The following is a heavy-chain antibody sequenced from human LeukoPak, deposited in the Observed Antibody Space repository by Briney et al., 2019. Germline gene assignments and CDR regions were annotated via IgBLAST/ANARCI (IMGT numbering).Heavy chain of an antibody. CDR2: IYSSGNT. V-gene: IGHV3-53*01. Sequence: GGSLRLSCAASGFTVSVTYMGWVRQAPGKGLECISFIYSSGNTYYADSVKGRSTISRDNSKNTLYFQMTSLRAEDTAMYYCVRASRPLESYFDYWGQGALVTVSS. J-gene: IGHJ4*02. CDR1: GFTVSVTY. CDR3: VRASRPLESYFDY. D-gene: IGHD5-24*01.